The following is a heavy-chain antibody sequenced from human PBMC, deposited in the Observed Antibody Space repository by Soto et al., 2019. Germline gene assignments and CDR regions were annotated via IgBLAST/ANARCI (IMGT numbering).Heavy chain of an antibody. CDR2: ISSSGSTI. Sequence: QVELVEAGGALVKPGGSLRLSCGASGFSFSDYYMSWIRQAPGKGLEWVSYISSSGSTIYYADSVKGRFTISRDNANNSLELQMNSLRDEDTAVYYCARGGSESSAYFPWFDPWGQGTLVTVSS. J-gene: IGHJ5*02. CDR1: GFSFSDYY. CDR3: ARGGSESSAYFPWFDP. V-gene: IGHV3-11*01. D-gene: IGHD6-19*01.